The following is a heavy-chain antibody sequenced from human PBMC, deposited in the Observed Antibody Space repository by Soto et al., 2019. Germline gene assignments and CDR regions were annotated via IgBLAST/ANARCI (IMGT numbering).Heavy chain of an antibody. CDR3: ARVQGITTLGVYSMYYYGMDV. CDR1: GYTFTSYG. V-gene: IGHV1-18*01. D-gene: IGHD3-3*01. CDR2: ISTDNGNT. Sequence: AASVKVSCKASGYTFTSYGISWVRQAPGQELEWMGWISTDNGNTNYAQHLQGRVSMTTDTSTSTAYMDLRSLRSDDTAVYYCARVQGITTLGVYSMYYYGMDVWGQGTTVTVSS. J-gene: IGHJ6*02.